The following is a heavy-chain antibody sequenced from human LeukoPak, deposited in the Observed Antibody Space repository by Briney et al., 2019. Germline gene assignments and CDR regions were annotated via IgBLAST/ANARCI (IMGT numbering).Heavy chain of an antibody. CDR3: ARDHIVVVPAANAFDY. J-gene: IGHJ4*02. Sequence: GASVKVSCKASGYTFTGYYMHWVRQAPGQGLEWMGWISAYNGNTNYAQKLQGRVTMTTDTSTSTAYMELRSLRSDDTAVYYCARDHIVVVPAANAFDYWGQGTLVTVSS. V-gene: IGHV1-18*04. CDR1: GYTFTGYY. CDR2: ISAYNGNT. D-gene: IGHD2-2*01.